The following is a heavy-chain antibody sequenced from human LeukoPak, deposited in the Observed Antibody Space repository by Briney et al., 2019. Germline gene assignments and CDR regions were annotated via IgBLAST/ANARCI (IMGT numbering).Heavy chain of an antibody. CDR1: GGTFSSYA. J-gene: IGHJ3*02. V-gene: IGHV1-69*04. D-gene: IGHD2-2*02. CDR2: IIPILGIA. CDR3: ARDLSCAGSTSCYKAFDI. Sequence: SVKVSCKASGGTFSSYAISWVRQAPGQGLEWMGRIIPILGIANYAQKFQGRVTITADKSTSTAYMELSSLRSEDTAVYYCARDLSCAGSTSCYKAFDIWGQGTMVTVSS.